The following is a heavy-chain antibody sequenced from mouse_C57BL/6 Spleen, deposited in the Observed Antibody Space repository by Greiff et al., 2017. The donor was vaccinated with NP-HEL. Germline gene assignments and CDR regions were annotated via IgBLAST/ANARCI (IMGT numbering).Heavy chain of an antibody. V-gene: IGHV1-4*01. D-gene: IGHD1-1*01. J-gene: IGHJ2*01. CDR3: ARTTTVVDFDY. Sequence: VQRVESGAELARPGASVKMSCKASGYTFTSYTMHWVKQRPGQGLEWIGYINPSSGYTKYNQKFKDKATLTADKSSSTAYMQLSSLTSEDSAVYYCARTTTVVDFDYWGQGTTLTVSS. CDR1: GYTFTSYT. CDR2: INPSSGYT.